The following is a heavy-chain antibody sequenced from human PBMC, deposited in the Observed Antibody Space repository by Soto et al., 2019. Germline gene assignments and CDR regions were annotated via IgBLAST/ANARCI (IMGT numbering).Heavy chain of an antibody. V-gene: IGHV1-2*04. J-gene: IGHJ6*02. CDR2: INPNSGGT. CDR3: ARERGRRFLEWFGSYGMDV. Sequence: ASVKVSCKASGYTFTGYYMHWVRQAPGQGLEWMGWINPNSGGTNYAQKFQGWVTMTRDTSISTAYMELSRLRSDDTAVYYCARERGRRFLEWFGSYGMDVWGQGTTVTVSS. D-gene: IGHD3-3*01. CDR1: GYTFTGYY.